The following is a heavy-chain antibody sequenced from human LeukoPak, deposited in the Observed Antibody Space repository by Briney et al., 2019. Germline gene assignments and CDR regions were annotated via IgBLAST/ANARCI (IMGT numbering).Heavy chain of an antibody. D-gene: IGHD2-2*01. CDR3: AQHYCRIPSCSYYFDY. J-gene: IGHJ4*02. CDR1: GGSFSGYC. Sequence: SETLSLTCAVYGGSFSGYCWTWIRQPPGKGLEWIGEINHSGSTNYNPSLKSRVTISIDTSKNQFSLRLSSVTAADTAVYYCAQHYCRIPSCSYYFDYWGQGTLVTVSS. V-gene: IGHV4-34*01. CDR2: INHSGST.